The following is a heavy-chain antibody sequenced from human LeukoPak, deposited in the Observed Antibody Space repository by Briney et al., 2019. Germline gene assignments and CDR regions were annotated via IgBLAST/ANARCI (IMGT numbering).Heavy chain of an antibody. D-gene: IGHD6-13*01. CDR2: ISGSGGST. J-gene: IGHJ4*02. Sequence: GGSLRLSCAASGFTFSSYAMSRVRQAPGKGLEWVSAISGSGGSTYYADSVKGRFTISRDNSKNTLYLQMNSLRAEDTAVYYCAKDRDSSSWFDYWGQGTLVTVSS. CDR3: AKDRDSSSWFDY. CDR1: GFTFSSYA. V-gene: IGHV3-23*01.